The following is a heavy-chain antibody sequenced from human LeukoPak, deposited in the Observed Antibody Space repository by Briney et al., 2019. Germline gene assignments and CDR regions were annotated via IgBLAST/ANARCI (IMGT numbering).Heavy chain of an antibody. CDR3: AKAIHGGYYGMDV. J-gene: IGHJ6*02. Sequence: GGSLRLSCAASGFTFDDYAMHWVRQAPGKGLEWVSGISWNSGSIGYADSVKGRFTISRDNAKNSLYLQMNSLRAEDTALYYCAKAIHGGYYGMDVWGQGTTVTVSS. CDR2: ISWNSGSI. V-gene: IGHV3-9*01. CDR1: GFTFDDYA. D-gene: IGHD3-16*01.